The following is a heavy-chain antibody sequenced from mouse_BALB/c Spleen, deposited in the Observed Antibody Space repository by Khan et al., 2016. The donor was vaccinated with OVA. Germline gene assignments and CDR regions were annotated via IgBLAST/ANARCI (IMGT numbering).Heavy chain of an antibody. V-gene: IGHV1-7*01. CDR1: GYTFTSYW. D-gene: IGHD2-1*01. J-gene: IGHJ3*01. CDR3: DRRGHNGIFAY. CDR2: INPSSGYT. Sequence: QVQLKESGAELAKPGASVKMSCKASGYTFTSYWMHWVKQRPGQGLEWIGYINPSSGYTEYNQKFRDKATLTTDKSTSTAYLQLSSLTSEDSSVYYRDRRGHNGIFAYWGQGTLVTVSA.